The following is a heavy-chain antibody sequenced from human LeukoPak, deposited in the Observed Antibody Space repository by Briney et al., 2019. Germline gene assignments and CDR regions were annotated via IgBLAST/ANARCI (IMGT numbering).Heavy chain of an antibody. CDR1: GYIFTRYG. J-gene: IGHJ4*02. CDR3: ARVTGYVIEDNFDY. V-gene: IGHV1-18*01. D-gene: IGHD2-15*01. Sequence: ASVKVSCKASGYIFTRYGIYWVRQAPGQGLGWMGWISAYNGSTNYAQKLQGRVTMTTDTSTSTAYMELRSLRSDDTAVYYCARVTGYVIEDNFDYWGQGTLVTVSS. CDR2: ISAYNGST.